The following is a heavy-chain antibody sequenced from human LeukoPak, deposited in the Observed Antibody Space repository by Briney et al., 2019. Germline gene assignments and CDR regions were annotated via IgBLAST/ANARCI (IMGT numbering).Heavy chain of an antibody. CDR2: IYYSGST. CDR1: GGSFSGYY. J-gene: IGHJ2*01. CDR3: AGVNSGSHWYFDL. D-gene: IGHD3-10*01. V-gene: IGHV4-59*01. Sequence: SETLSLTCAVYGGSFSGYYWSWIRQPPGKGLEWIGYIYYSGSTNYNPSLKSRVTISVDTSKNQFSLKLTSVTAADTAVYYCAGVNSGSHWYFDLWGRGTLVTVSS.